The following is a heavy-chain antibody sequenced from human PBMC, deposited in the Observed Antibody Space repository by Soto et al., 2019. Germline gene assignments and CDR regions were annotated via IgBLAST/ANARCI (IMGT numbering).Heavy chain of an antibody. CDR3: AKARTDQSGTYFPFDY. V-gene: IGHV3-23*01. CDR2: INNSGSRT. D-gene: IGHD1-26*01. CDR1: GFTFSSYG. J-gene: IGHJ4*02. Sequence: EVQLLESGGGFVQPGGALGLSCTASGFTFSSYGMSWVRQAPGKGLEWVSSINNSGSRTYHADSVKGRFTISRDNSKNTLYLQMNSLRAEDTAVYYCAKARTDQSGTYFPFDYWGQGTLVTVSS.